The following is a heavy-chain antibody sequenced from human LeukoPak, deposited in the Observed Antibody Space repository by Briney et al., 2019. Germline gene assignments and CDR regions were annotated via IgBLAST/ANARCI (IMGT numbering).Heavy chain of an antibody. CDR2: IYPGDSDT. CDR3: ARLSGYDFYGMDV. CDR1: GYSFTTYW. V-gene: IGHV5-51*01. J-gene: IGHJ6*02. Sequence: HGESLKISCKGSGYSFTTYWIGWVRQMPGKGLEWMGIIYPGDSDTRYSPSFQGQVTISADKSISTAYLQWSSLKASDTAMYYCARLSGYDFYGMDVWGQGTTVTVSS. D-gene: IGHD5-12*01.